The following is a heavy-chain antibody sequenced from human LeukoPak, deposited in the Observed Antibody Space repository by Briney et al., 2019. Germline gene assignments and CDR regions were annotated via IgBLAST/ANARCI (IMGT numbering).Heavy chain of an antibody. CDR1: GFTASTTA. V-gene: IGHV3-23*01. CDR3: AKLTFDI. J-gene: IGHJ3*02. CDR2: IRGSGTDT. Sequence: TGGSLRLSCAASGFTASTTAMSWVRQAPGKGLEWVSAIRGSGTDTFYTDSVKGRFTISRDNSKNTLYLPMNSLRAEDTALYYCAKLTFDIWGQGTMVTVSS.